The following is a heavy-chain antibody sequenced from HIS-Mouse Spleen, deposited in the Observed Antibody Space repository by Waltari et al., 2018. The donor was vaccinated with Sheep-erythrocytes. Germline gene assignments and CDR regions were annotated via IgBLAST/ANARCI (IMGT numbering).Heavy chain of an antibody. CDR3: AQTGATTPHFDY. D-gene: IGHD1-26*01. V-gene: IGHV1-69*04. Sequence: QVQLVQSGAEVKKPGSSVKVSCKASGGTFSSYAISWVRQAPGQGLEWMGRVITILGIANHAQRFQGRVTITSDKSTSTAYMELSSLRSEDTAVYYCAQTGATTPHFDYWGQGTLVTVSS. J-gene: IGHJ4*02. CDR1: GGTFSSYA. CDR2: VITILGIA.